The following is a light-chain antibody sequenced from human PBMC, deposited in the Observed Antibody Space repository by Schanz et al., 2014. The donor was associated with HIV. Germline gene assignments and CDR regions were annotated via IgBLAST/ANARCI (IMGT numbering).Light chain of an antibody. CDR3: SSFTSSFTYV. Sequence: QSALTQPASVSGSPGQSITISCIGTSSDIGTYNYVSWYQQLPGKAPKLIIYDVSNRPSEISYRFSGSKSGHAASLTISGLQADDEADYYCSSFTSSFTYVFGTGTKVTVL. J-gene: IGLJ1*01. V-gene: IGLV2-14*03. CDR1: SSDIGTYNY. CDR2: DVS.